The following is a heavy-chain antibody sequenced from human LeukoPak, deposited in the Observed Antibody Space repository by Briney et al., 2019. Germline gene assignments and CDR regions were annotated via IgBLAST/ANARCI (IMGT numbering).Heavy chain of an antibody. Sequence: GGSLRLSCAASGFTFSSYAMSWVRQAPGKGLEWVSAISGSGGSTYYAHSAKGRFTISRNNSKNTLYLQMNSLRAEDTAVYYCAKDQAREGEMATIFEYWGQGTLVTVSS. V-gene: IGHV3-23*01. CDR3: AKDQAREGEMATIFEY. CDR1: GFTFSSYA. D-gene: IGHD5-24*01. CDR2: ISGSGGST. J-gene: IGHJ4*02.